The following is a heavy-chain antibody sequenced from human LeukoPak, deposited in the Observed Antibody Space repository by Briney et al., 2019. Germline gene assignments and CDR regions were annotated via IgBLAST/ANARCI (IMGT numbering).Heavy chain of an antibody. V-gene: IGHV3-74*01. CDR1: GFTFSSYW. J-gene: IGHJ4*02. CDR2: INGDGRNI. D-gene: IGHD3-22*01. CDR3: ARMGTRITMIVVVTPYYLDY. Sequence: GGSLRLSCVASGFTFSSYWMHWVRQDPRKGLVWVSRINGDGRNINYADSVRGRFTISRDNAKNSLYLQMNSLRAEDTAVYYCARMGTRITMIVVVTPYYLDYWGQGTLVTVSS.